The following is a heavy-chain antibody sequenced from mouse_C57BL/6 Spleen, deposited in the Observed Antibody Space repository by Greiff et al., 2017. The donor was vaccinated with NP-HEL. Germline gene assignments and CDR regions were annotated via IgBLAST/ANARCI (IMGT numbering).Heavy chain of an antibody. CDR1: GYAFSSSW. CDR3: AGCGSRDWYFDV. J-gene: IGHJ1*03. V-gene: IGHV1-82*01. D-gene: IGHD1-1*01. CDR2: IYPGDGDT. Sequence: QVQLQQSGPELVKPGASVKISCKASGYAFSSSWMNWVKQRPGKGLEWIGRIYPGDGDTNYNGKFKGKATLTADKSSSTAYMQLSSLTSEDSAVYFCAGCGSRDWYFDVWGTGTTVTVSS.